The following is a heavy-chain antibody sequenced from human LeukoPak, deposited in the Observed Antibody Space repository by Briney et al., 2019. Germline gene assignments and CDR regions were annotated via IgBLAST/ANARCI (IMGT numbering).Heavy chain of an antibody. CDR2: ISSSSSYI. J-gene: IGHJ5*02. CDR3: AKSGAREHWLVH. Sequence: KPGGSLRLSCAASGFTFSSYSMNWVRQAPGKGLEWVSSISSSSSYIYYADSVKGRFTISRDNSKNTLYLQMNSLRAEDTAVYYCAKSGAREHWLVHWGQGTLVIVSS. D-gene: IGHD1-26*01. CDR1: GFTFSSYS. V-gene: IGHV3-21*04.